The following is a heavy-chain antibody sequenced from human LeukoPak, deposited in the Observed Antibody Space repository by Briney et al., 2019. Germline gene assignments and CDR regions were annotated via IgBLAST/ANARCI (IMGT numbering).Heavy chain of an antibody. CDR3: AKDSSSWYTHFDY. D-gene: IGHD6-13*01. CDR1: GFTFSSYS. J-gene: IGHJ4*02. Sequence: PGGSLRLSCAASGFTFSSYSMNWVRQAPGKGLEWVSCISTSSSYIYYADSVKGRFTISRDNSKNTLYLQMNSLRAEDTAVYYCAKDSSSWYTHFDYWGQGTLVTVSS. V-gene: IGHV3-21*04. CDR2: ISTSSSYI.